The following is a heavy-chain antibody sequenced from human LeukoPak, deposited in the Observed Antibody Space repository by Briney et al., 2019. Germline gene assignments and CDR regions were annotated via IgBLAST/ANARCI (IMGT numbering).Heavy chain of an antibody. CDR2: ISSGGST. D-gene: IGHD3-22*01. Sequence: PSETLSLTCTVSGGSISSSGNYWGWIRQPPGKGLEWIGSISSGGSTHYIPSLKSRVTISVDTSKNQFSLKLSSVTAADTAVYYCARRSYDGSGYYYVDYWGQGTLVTVSS. CDR3: ARRSYDGSGYYYVDY. J-gene: IGHJ4*02. V-gene: IGHV4-39*01. CDR1: GGSISSSGNY.